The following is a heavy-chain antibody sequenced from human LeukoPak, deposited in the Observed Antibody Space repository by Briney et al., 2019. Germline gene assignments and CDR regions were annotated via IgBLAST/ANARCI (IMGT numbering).Heavy chain of an antibody. CDR1: GFTFSNAW. V-gene: IGHV3-15*01. Sequence: GGSLRLSCAASGFTFSNAWMSWVRQAPGKGLEWVGRIKSKTDGGTTDYAAPVKGRFTISRDDSKNTLYLQMNSLKTEDTAVYYCTTSPPYCSGGSCFGYWGQGTLVTVSS. J-gene: IGHJ4*02. CDR3: TTSPPYCSGGSCFGY. D-gene: IGHD2-15*01. CDR2: IKSKTDGGTT.